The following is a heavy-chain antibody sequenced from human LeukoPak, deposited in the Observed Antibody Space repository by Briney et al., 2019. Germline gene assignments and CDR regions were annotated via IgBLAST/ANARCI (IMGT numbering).Heavy chain of an antibody. V-gene: IGHV1-18*01. CDR3: AREASDLYDYVWGNYRYFDY. CDR1: GYTFTSYG. J-gene: IGHJ4*02. D-gene: IGHD3-16*02. CDR2: ISAYNGNT. Sequence: ASVKVSCKASGYTFTSYGISWVRQAPGQGLEWMGWISAYNGNTNYAQKLQGRVTMTTDTSTSTAYMELRSLRSDDTAVYYCAREASDLYDYVWGNYRYFDYWGQGTLVTVSS.